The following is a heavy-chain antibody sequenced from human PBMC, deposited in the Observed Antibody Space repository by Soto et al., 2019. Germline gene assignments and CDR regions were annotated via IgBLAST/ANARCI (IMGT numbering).Heavy chain of an antibody. J-gene: IGHJ4*02. Sequence: EVQLLESGGGLVQPGGSLRLSCAASGVTFTSYAMNWVRQVPGEGLQWVSSISKSGDSTYYADSVKGRFTTSRDNSKNTLYLQMNSLRAEDTAIYYCAKGSSGFDYWGQGTLVTVSS. CDR3: AKGSSGFDY. CDR2: ISKSGDST. V-gene: IGHV3-23*01. CDR1: GVTFTSYA.